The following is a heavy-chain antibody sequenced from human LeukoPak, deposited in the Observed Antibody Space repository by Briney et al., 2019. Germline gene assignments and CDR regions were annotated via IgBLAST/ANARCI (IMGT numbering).Heavy chain of an antibody. V-gene: IGHV3-30*18. CDR3: AKGAYCSSTSCYVTSGYYYGMDV. CDR1: GFTFSSYG. CDR2: ISLDGSNK. D-gene: IGHD2-2*01. Sequence: PGGSLRLSCAASGFTFSSYGMHLVRQAPGKWLGWLAVISLDGSNKYYADSVKGRFTISRDNSKNTLYLQMNSLSAEDTAVYYCAKGAYCSSTSCYVTSGYYYGMDVWGQGTTVTVSS. J-gene: IGHJ6*02.